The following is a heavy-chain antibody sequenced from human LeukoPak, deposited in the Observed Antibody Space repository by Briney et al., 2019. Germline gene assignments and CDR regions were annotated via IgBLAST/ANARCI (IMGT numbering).Heavy chain of an antibody. V-gene: IGHV1-18*01. J-gene: IGHJ3*02. CDR2: ISAYNGNT. CDR3: ARVRYSSRTRAFDI. CDR1: GYTFTSYG. Sequence: WASVKVSCKASGYTFTSYGISWVRQAPGQGLEWMGWISAYNGNTNYALKLQGRVTMTTDTSTSTAYMELRSLRSDDTAVYYCARVRYSSRTRAFDIWGQGTMVTVSS. D-gene: IGHD6-13*01.